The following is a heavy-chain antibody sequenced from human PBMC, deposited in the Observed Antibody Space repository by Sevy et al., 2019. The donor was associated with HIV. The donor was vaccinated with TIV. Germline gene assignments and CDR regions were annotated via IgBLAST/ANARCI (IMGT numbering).Heavy chain of an antibody. Sequence: SETLSLTCAVSVVSFSDYFWSWIRQSPGKGLEWIGEISHGGSSNYNPSLKSRVVMSLDTSNNQFSLKLTSVTAADTAVYYCARGPLFSPEYCSSGACPTIDYWGQGTLVTVSS. D-gene: IGHD2-15*01. CDR2: ISHGGSS. CDR3: ARGPLFSPEYCSSGACPTIDY. V-gene: IGHV4-34*01. J-gene: IGHJ4*02. CDR1: VVSFSDYF.